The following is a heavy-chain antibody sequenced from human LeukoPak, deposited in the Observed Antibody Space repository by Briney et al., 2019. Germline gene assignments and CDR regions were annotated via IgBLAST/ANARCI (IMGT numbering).Heavy chain of an antibody. Sequence: GGSLRLSCAASGFTFSSYAMSWVRQAPGKGLEWVSYISGSGGSTYYADSVKGRFTISRDNSKNTLYLQMNSLRAEDTAVYYCAKDHVVVVPAAIPVRAFDIWGQGTMVTVSS. CDR3: AKDHVVVVPAAIPVRAFDI. CDR2: ISGSGGST. J-gene: IGHJ3*02. D-gene: IGHD2-2*01. V-gene: IGHV3-23*01. CDR1: GFTFSSYA.